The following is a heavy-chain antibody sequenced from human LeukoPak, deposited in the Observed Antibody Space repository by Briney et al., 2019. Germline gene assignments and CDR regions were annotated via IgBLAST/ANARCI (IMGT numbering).Heavy chain of an antibody. Sequence: GGSLRLSCAASGFTVSSNYMSWVRQAPGKGLEWVSVIYSGGTTYYADSVKGRLTISRDNSKNTLYLQMNSLKVEDTALYYCAKFSPYGGNSYWGQGTLVTVSS. V-gene: IGHV3-53*01. D-gene: IGHD4-23*01. CDR2: IYSGGTT. J-gene: IGHJ4*02. CDR1: GFTVSSNY. CDR3: AKFSPYGGNSY.